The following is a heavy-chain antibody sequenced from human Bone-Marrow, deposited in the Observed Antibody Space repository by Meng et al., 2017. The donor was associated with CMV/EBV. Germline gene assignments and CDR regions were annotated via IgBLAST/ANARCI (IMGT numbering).Heavy chain of an antibody. CDR2: IYYSGST. Sequence: DYYWSWIRQPPGKCLEWIGYIYYSGSTYYNPSLKSRVTISVDTSKNQFSLKLSSVTAADTAVYYCARDRGGYYDSSGYPIPGLVDYWGQGTLVTVSS. CDR3: ARDRGGYYDSSGYPIPGLVDY. D-gene: IGHD3-22*01. CDR1: DYY. V-gene: IGHV4-30-4*01. J-gene: IGHJ4*02.